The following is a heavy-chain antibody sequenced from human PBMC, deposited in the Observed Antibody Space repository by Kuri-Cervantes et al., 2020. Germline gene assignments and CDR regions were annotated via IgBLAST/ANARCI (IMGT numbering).Heavy chain of an antibody. Sequence: GESLKISCAASGFTFSDYYMSWVRQAPGKGLEWVGFIRSKAYGGTTEYAASGKCRFTISRDDSKSIAYLQMNSLRAEETAVYYCARGGSYDFWSGYYTLRIPLDYWGQGTLVTVSS. J-gene: IGHJ4*02. V-gene: IGHV3-71*01. CDR1: GFTFSDYY. CDR3: ARGGSYDFWSGYYTLRIPLDY. D-gene: IGHD3-3*01. CDR2: IRSKAYGGTT.